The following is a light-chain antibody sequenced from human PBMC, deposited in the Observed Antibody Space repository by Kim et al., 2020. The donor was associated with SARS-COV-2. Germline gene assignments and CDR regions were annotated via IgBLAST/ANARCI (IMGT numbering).Light chain of an antibody. Sequence: EIVLTQSPGTLSLSPGERATLSCRASQSVSSSYLAWYQQTPGQAPRLLIYGASSRATGIPDRFSGSGSGTDCTLTISRLEPEDFAVYYCQKYGSARGFTFGPGTKVGIK. CDR1: QSVSSSY. CDR2: GAS. J-gene: IGKJ3*01. V-gene: IGKV3-20*01. CDR3: QKYGSARGFT.